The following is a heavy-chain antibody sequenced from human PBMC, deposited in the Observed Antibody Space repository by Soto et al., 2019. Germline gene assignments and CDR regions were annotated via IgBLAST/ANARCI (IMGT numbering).Heavy chain of an antibody. D-gene: IGHD4-4*01. CDR2: ISSSGSTI. V-gene: IGHV3-11*01. CDR1: GFTFSDHY. Sequence: WVPLRLCCAAAGFTFSDHYMRCIRQAPGKGLEWVSYISSSGSTIYYADSVKGRFTISRDNTKNSLYLQMNSLRAEDTAVYYCASFVSPRRRYSNYYYYMDVWGKGITVTVSS. J-gene: IGHJ6*03. CDR3: ASFVSPRRRYSNYYYYMDV.